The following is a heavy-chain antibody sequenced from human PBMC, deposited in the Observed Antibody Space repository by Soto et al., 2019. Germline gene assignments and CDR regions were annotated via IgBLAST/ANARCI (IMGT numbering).Heavy chain of an antibody. V-gene: IGHV1-69*06. Sequence: QVQLVQSGAEVKKPGSSVKVSCKASGGTFSSYAISWVRQAPGQGLEWMGGIIPIFGTANYAQKFQGRVTITADKSTSTAYMELSSLRSEDTAVYYCARAGERWILGQQWYFDLWGRGTLVTVSS. CDR3: ARAGERWILGQQWYFDL. CDR1: GGTFSSYA. J-gene: IGHJ2*01. D-gene: IGHD3-16*01. CDR2: IIPIFGTA.